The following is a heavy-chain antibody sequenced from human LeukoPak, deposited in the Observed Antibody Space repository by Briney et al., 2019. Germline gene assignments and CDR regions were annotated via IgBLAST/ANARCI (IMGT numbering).Heavy chain of an antibody. CDR1: GFTFSSYA. J-gene: IGHJ4*02. Sequence: GGSLRLSCAASGFTFSSYAMSGVRQAPGKGLEWVSPISGSGGSTYYADSVKGRFTISRDNSKNTLYLQMNSLRAEDTAVYYCAKVIRRFFQPFDCLDYWGQGTLVTVSS. CDR2: ISGSGGST. D-gene: IGHD3-9*01. CDR3: AKVIRRFFQPFDCLDY. V-gene: IGHV3-23*01.